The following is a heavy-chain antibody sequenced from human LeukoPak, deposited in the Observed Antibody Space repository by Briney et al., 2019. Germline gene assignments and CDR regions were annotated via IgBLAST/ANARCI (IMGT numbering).Heavy chain of an antibody. J-gene: IGHJ6*04. V-gene: IGHV3-23*01. D-gene: IGHD2-2*01. Sequence: GGSLRLSCAASGFTFSSYAMSWVRQAPGKGLELVSAISGSGGSTYYADSVKGRFTISRDNSKNTLYLQMNSLRAEDTAVYYCAKAYLYCSSTSCPSGPRYYGMDVWGKGTTVTVSS. CDR3: AKAYLYCSSTSCPSGPRYYGMDV. CDR1: GFTFSSYA. CDR2: ISGSGGST.